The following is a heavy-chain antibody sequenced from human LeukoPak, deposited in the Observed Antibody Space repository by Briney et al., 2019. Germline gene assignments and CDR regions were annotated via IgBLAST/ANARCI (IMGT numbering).Heavy chain of an antibody. V-gene: IGHV1-46*01. D-gene: IGHD6-19*01. CDR1: GYTFTSYY. J-gene: IGHJ4*02. CDR3: TRGRESGYSSGWPGSLKY. CDR2: INPSGGST. Sequence: GASVKVSCKASGYTFTSYYMHWVRQAPGQGLEWMGIINPSGGSTSYAQKFQGRVTMTRDMSTSTVYMELSSLRSEDTAVYYCTRGRESGYSSGWPGSLKYWGQGTLVTVSS.